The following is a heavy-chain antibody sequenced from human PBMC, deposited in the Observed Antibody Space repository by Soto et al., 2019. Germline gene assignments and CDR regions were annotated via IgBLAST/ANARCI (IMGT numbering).Heavy chain of an antibody. V-gene: IGHV2-5*02. CDR3: AHGSGWLSDF. D-gene: IGHD6-19*01. CDR1: GFSLNTPAVG. Sequence: QITLKESGPTLLKPTQTLTLTCTFSGFSLNTPAVGVNWIRQPPGKAPEWLALIYWDDDNHYSPSLRNRLTIPKDTSRNQVVLTMTNMAPVHTGTYYGAHGSGWLSDFWGQGALVTVSS. J-gene: IGHJ4*02. CDR2: IYWDDDN.